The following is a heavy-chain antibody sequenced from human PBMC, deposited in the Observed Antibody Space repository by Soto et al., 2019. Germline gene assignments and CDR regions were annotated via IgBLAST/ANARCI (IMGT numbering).Heavy chain of an antibody. J-gene: IGHJ6*03. Sequence: ASVEVSCKASGYTFTIYDINWVRQATGQGLEWMGWMNPNSGNTGYAQKFQGRVTMTRNTSISTAYMELSSLRSEDTAVYYCARAPPSITIFGVVYYYYYYYMDVWGKGTTVTVSS. CDR1: GYTFTIYD. D-gene: IGHD3-3*01. V-gene: IGHV1-8*01. CDR3: ARAPPSITIFGVVYYYYYYYMDV. CDR2: MNPNSGNT.